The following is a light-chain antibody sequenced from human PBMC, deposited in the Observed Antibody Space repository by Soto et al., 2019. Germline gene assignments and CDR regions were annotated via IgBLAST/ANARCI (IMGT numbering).Light chain of an antibody. CDR1: SSNIGSNT. Sequence: QPVLTQAPSASGTPGQRVTISCSGSSSNIGSNTVSWYQQVPGTAPKVLIYSNVQRPSGVPDRFSGSKSGTSASLAIGGLQSEDEADYHCAAWDGSLNGWVFGGGTKLTVL. CDR2: SNV. J-gene: IGLJ3*02. V-gene: IGLV1-44*01. CDR3: AAWDGSLNGWV.